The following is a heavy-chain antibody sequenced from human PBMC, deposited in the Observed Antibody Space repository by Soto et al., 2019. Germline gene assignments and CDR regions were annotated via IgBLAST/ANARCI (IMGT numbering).Heavy chain of an antibody. V-gene: IGHV3-23*01. Sequence: GGSLRLSCAASGFTFSSYAMSWVRQAPGKGLEWVSAISGSGGSTYYADSVKGRFTISRDNSKNTLYLKMNSLRAEDTAVYYCAEGSRGGDFNKGYYMDVWAKGPRSPSP. D-gene: IGHD2-21*01. J-gene: IGHJ6*03. CDR1: GFTFSSYA. CDR3: AEGSRGGDFNKGYYMDV. CDR2: ISGSGGST.